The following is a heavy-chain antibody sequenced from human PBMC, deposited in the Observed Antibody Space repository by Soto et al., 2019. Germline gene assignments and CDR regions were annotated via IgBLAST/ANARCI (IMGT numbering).Heavy chain of an antibody. J-gene: IGHJ4*02. V-gene: IGHV1-18*01. D-gene: IGHD1-1*01. CDR3: ARGTYFDY. CDR2: ISAYNDHT. Sequence: QVQLVQSGTEVKKPGASVKVSCKASGYIMTTYGVSWVRQAPGQGLEWGGWISAYNDHTNYAQKFQGRVTMTTDTSTSTAYMELRSLRSDDTAVYYCARGTYFDYWGQGTLVTVSS. CDR1: GYIMTTYG.